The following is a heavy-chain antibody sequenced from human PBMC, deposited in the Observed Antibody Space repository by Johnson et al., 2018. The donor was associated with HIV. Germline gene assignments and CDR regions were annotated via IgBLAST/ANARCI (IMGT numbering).Heavy chain of an antibody. Sequence: VQLVESGGGLVQPGGSLRLSCAASGFTFSSYAMSWVRQAPGKGLEWVSVIYSGGNTYYADSVKGRFTISRDKSKNSLFLQMNSLRVEDTAVYYCARSGGYPNAFDMWGQGTMVSVSS. J-gene: IGHJ3*02. D-gene: IGHD6-13*01. CDR2: IYSGGNT. CDR1: GFTFSSYA. V-gene: IGHV3-66*01. CDR3: ARSGGYPNAFDM.